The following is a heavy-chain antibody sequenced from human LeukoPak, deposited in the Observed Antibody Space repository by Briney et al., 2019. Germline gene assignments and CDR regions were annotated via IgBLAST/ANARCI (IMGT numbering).Heavy chain of an antibody. Sequence: SETLSLTCAVYGGSFSGYYWSWIRQPPGKGLEWIGEINHSGSTNYNPSLKSRVTISVDTTKNQFSLKLSSVTAADTAVYYCARGPSRRFGYWGQGTLVTVSS. CDR3: ARGPSRRFGY. CDR1: GGSFSGYY. CDR2: INHSGST. J-gene: IGHJ4*02. V-gene: IGHV4-34*01.